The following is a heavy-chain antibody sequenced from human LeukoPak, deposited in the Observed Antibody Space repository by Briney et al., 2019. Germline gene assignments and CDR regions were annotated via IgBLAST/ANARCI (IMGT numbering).Heavy chain of an antibody. Sequence: SETLSLTCAVYGGSFSGYYWSWIRQPPGEGLEWIGEINHSGSTNYNPSLKSRVTISVDTSKNQFSMKLSSVTAADTAVYYCARWGLQLWSHFDYWGQGTLVTVSS. V-gene: IGHV4-34*01. CDR3: ARWGLQLWSHFDY. CDR2: INHSGST. J-gene: IGHJ4*02. D-gene: IGHD5-18*01. CDR1: GGSFSGYY.